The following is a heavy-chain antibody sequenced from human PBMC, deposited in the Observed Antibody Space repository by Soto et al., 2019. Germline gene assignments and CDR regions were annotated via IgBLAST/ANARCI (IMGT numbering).Heavy chain of an antibody. CDR1: GGTFSSYA. CDR3: ARDQRIAAESNYYYYGMDV. J-gene: IGHJ6*02. CDR2: IIPIFGTA. V-gene: IGHV1-69*06. Sequence: SVKVSCKASGGTFSSYAISWVRQAPGQGLEWMGGIIPIFGTANYAQKFQGRVTITADKSTSTAYMELSSLRSEDTAVYYCARDQRIAAESNYYYYGMDVWGQGTTVTVSS. D-gene: IGHD6-13*01.